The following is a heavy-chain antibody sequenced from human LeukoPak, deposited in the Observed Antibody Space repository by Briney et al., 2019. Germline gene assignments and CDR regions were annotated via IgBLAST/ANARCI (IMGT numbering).Heavy chain of an antibody. D-gene: IGHD3-22*01. Sequence: ASVKVSCKASGYTFTSYGISWVRQAPGQGLEWMGWISTYNGDTDNAQKLQGRVTMTTDTSTTTAYMELRSLRSDDTAVYYCAREMYYYDSGGFDYWGQGTLVTVSS. CDR1: GYTFTSYG. V-gene: IGHV1-18*01. CDR2: ISTYNGDT. CDR3: AREMYYYDSGGFDY. J-gene: IGHJ4*02.